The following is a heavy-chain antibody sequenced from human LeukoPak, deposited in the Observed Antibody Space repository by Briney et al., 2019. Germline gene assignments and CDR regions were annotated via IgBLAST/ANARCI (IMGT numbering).Heavy chain of an antibody. CDR1: CGSISSYY. J-gene: IGHJ4*02. CDR2: IYTSGSS. V-gene: IGHV4-4*07. D-gene: IGHD3-22*01. CDR3: AREWGYYDSSGYYYSNVLYDY. Sequence: SETLSLICTVACGSISSYYWSWIRQPAGRGREWLGCIYTSGSSNSKPFLKGGVTMSVDTSKNQFSLKLSSVTAAETAVYYCAREWGYYDSSGYYYSNVLYDYWGQGTLVTVSS.